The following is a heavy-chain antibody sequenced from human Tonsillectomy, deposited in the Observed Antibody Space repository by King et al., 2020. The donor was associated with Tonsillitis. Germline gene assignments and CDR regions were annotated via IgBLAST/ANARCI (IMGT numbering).Heavy chain of an antibody. V-gene: IGHV3-30*18. CDR2: ISYDGTNK. J-gene: IGHJ6*02. CDR3: AKAPTYYEFYGMDL. CDR1: GFIFSSYG. D-gene: IGHD3-3*01. Sequence: QLVQSGGGVVQPGRSLRLSCAASGFIFSSYGMHWVRQAPGKGLEWVALISYDGTNKYYADSVKGRFTISRDNSKNTLYLQMNSLRAEDTAFYYCAKAPTYYEFYGMDLWGQGTTVTVS.